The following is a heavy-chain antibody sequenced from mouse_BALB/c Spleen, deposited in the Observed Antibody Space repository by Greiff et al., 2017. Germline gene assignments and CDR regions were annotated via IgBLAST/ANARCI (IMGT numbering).Heavy chain of an antibody. Sequence: VKLMESGAELVKPGASVKLSCKTSGYTFTSYWIQWVKQRPGQGLGWIGEIFPGTGTTYYNEKFKGKATLTIDTSSSTAYMQLSSLTSEDSAVYFCARRWDLYAMDYWGQGTSVTVSS. CDR3: ARRWDLYAMDY. CDR2: IFPGTGTT. CDR1: GYTFTSYW. V-gene: IGHV1S132*01. D-gene: IGHD4-1*01. J-gene: IGHJ4*01.